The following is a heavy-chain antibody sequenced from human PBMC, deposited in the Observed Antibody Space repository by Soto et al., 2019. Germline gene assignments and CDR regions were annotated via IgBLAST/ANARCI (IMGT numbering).Heavy chain of an antibody. J-gene: IGHJ4*02. CDR2: IYWDDDK. Sequence: QITLKESGPTLVKPTQTLTLTCTFSGFSLSTSGVGVGWIRQPPGKALECLALIYWDDDKRYSPSLKNRLTITKDNSKNQVVLTMTNMDPVDTATYYCAHVVWEWFDYWGQGTLVTVSS. CDR1: GFSLSTSGVG. V-gene: IGHV2-5*02. D-gene: IGHD1-26*01. CDR3: AHVVWEWFDY.